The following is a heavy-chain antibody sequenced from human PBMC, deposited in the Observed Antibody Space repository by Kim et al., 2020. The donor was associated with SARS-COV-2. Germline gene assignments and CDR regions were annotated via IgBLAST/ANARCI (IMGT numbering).Heavy chain of an antibody. J-gene: IGHJ4*02. CDR2: IKVSDGNT. CDR1: GFTFTTYA. D-gene: IGHD6-6*01. CDR3: AKGNLDQLVRCGLDY. Sequence: GGSLRLSCAASGFTFTTYAMNWVRQAPGKGLEWVSSIKVSDGNTYYADSVKGRFTISRDISRNTLYLQMNSLRADDTAKYYCAKGNLDQLVRCGLDYWGQGTLVTVSS. V-gene: IGHV3-23*01.